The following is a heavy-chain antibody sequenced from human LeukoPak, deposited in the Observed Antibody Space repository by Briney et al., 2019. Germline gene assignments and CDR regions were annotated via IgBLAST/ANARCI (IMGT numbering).Heavy chain of an antibody. CDR3: AKNIIAAAGMMDY. V-gene: IGHV3-23*01. Sequence: PGGSLRLSCAASGFTFSSYWMSWVRQAPGKGLEWVSVISGSGGDTYYADSVKGRFTISRDNSKNTLYLQMNTLRAEDTAVYYCAKNIIAAAGMMDYWGQGTLVTVSS. CDR2: ISGSGGDT. J-gene: IGHJ4*02. CDR1: GFTFSSYW. D-gene: IGHD6-13*01.